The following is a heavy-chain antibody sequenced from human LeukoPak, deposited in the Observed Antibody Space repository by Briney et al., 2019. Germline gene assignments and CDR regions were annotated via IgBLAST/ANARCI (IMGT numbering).Heavy chain of an antibody. CDR2: INHSGST. V-gene: IGHV4-34*01. J-gene: IGHJ4*02. CDR3: ASERLGFRGGTEFDY. CDR1: GFTFSSYS. D-gene: IGHD6-25*01. Sequence: GSLRLSCAASGFTFSSYSMNWVRQAPGKGLEWIGEINHSGSTNYNPSLKSRVTISVDTSKNQFSLKLSSVTAADTAVYYCASERLGFRGGTEFDYWGQGTLVTVSS.